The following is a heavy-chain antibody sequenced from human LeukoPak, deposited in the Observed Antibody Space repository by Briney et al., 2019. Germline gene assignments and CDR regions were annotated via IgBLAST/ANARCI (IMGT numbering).Heavy chain of an antibody. D-gene: IGHD4-17*01. Sequence: GGSLRLSCAASGFTFSSYEMNWVRQAPGKGLEWVANIKQDGSEKYYVDSVKGRFTISRDNAKNSLYLQMNSLRAEDTAVYYCASHYGDYVSYWFDPWGQGTLVTVSS. CDR1: GFTFSSYE. CDR2: IKQDGSEK. V-gene: IGHV3-7*01. CDR3: ASHYGDYVSYWFDP. J-gene: IGHJ5*02.